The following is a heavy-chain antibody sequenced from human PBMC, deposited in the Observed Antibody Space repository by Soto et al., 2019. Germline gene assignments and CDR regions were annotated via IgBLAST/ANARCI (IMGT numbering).Heavy chain of an antibody. J-gene: IGHJ6*02. CDR3: ARDKSYALAV. CDR1: GFDFSNAW. Sequence: GGSLRLSCAASGFDFSNAWMHRVRQVPGKGLVWVSHINSDGSSTTYADSVKGRFTISRDNARTTVYLQLDGLRVEDTAVYYCARDKSYALAVWGQGTTVTVSS. CDR2: INSDGSST. D-gene: IGHD4-17*01. V-gene: IGHV3-74*03.